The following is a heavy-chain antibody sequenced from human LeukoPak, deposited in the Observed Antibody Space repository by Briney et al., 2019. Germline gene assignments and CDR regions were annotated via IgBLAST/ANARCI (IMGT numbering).Heavy chain of an antibody. V-gene: IGHV4-59*01. CDR3: ARAPVLYYFDF. CDR2: IYGSGST. J-gene: IGHJ4*02. D-gene: IGHD2/OR15-2a*01. CDR1: GGCISPYY. Sequence: SETLSLTCTVPGGCISPYYWSWIRQTPGKGLEWIGCIYGSGSTSYDPSLKSRVTISVDTSKNQFSLKLTSVTAADSAVYYCARAPVLYYFDFWGQGTLVTVSS.